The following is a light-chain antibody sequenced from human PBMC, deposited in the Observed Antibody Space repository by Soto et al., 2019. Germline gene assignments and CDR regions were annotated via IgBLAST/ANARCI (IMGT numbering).Light chain of an antibody. CDR1: SSDVGGYNY. J-gene: IGLJ2*01. CDR3: SSYTSSSTRV. V-gene: IGLV2-14*01. Sequence: QSVLTQPASVSGSPGQSITISCTGTSSDVGGYNYVSWYQQHPGKAPKLMIYDVSNRPSGVSNRFSGSKSGNTASLTISGRQAEDEADYYCSSYTSSSTRVFGGGTKLTAL. CDR2: DVS.